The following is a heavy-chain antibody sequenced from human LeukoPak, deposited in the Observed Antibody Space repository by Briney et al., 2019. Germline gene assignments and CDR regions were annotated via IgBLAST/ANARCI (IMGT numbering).Heavy chain of an antibody. CDR3: AKGYIAAASKGNWFDP. CDR1: GGTFSSYA. CDR2: IIPIFGTA. Sequence: ASVKVSCKASGGTFSSYAISWVRQAPGQGLEWMGGIIPIFGTANYAQKFQGRVTITADESTSTAYMELSSLRSEDTAVYYCAKGYIAAASKGNWFDPWGQGTLVTVSS. D-gene: IGHD6-13*01. J-gene: IGHJ5*02. V-gene: IGHV1-69*13.